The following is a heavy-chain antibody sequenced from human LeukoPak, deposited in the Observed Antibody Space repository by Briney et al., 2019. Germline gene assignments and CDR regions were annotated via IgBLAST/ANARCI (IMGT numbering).Heavy chain of an antibody. D-gene: IGHD3-22*01. V-gene: IGHV3-74*01. J-gene: IGHJ4*02. CDR2: IRSDGTIT. CDR3: ARVDDRSGHQSDY. Sequence: PGGSLRLSCAASGFTFSGYWMHWVRQAPGKGLVWVSVIRSDGTITTYADSVKGRFTISRDTAKNTLYLQMNSLSAEDTAVYYCARVDDRSGHQSDYWGQGTLVTVSS. CDR1: GFTFSGYW.